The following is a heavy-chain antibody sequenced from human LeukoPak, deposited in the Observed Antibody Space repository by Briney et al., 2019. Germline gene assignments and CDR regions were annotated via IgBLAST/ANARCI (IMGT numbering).Heavy chain of an antibody. J-gene: IGHJ5*02. CDR3: ARERTGIVGAYSWFDP. Sequence: GASVKVSCKASGYTFTSYGISWVRQAPGQGLEWMGWINPNSGGTNYAQKFQGRVTMTRDTSISTAYMELSRLRSDDTAVYYCARERTGIVGAYSWFDPWGQGTLVTASS. D-gene: IGHD1-26*01. CDR1: GYTFTSYG. V-gene: IGHV1-2*02. CDR2: INPNSGGT.